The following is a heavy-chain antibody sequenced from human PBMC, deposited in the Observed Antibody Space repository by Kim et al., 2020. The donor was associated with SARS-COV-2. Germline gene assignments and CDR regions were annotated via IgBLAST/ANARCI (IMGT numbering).Heavy chain of an antibody. J-gene: IGHJ6*02. CDR3: ARDLSYCSSTSCYPYYYYYYGMDV. CDR1: GFTFSSYS. Sequence: GGSLRLSCAASGFTFSSYSMNWVRQAPGKGLEWVSYISSSSSTIYYADSVKGRFTISRDNAKNSLYLQMNSLRDEDTAVYYCARDLSYCSSTSCYPYYYYYYGMDVWGQGTTVTVSS. D-gene: IGHD2-2*01. CDR2: ISSSSSTI. V-gene: IGHV3-48*02.